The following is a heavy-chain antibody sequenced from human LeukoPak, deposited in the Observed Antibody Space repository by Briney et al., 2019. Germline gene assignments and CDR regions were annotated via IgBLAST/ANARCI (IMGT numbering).Heavy chain of an antibody. Sequence: GGSLRLSCTASGFTFSDAWMNWVRQAPGKGLEWVGRIKRKTDGGTTDYAAPVKGRFTISRDDSKNTLYLQMNSLKTEDTAVYYCTTGNWGPYWGQGTLVTVSS. V-gene: IGHV3-15*07. J-gene: IGHJ4*02. CDR1: GFTFSDAW. CDR3: TTGNWGPY. D-gene: IGHD7-27*01. CDR2: IKRKTDGGTT.